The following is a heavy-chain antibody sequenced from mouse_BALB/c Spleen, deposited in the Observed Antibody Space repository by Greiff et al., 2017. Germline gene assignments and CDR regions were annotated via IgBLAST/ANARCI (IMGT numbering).Heavy chain of an antibody. Sequence: DVMLVESGGGLVKPGGSLKLSCAASGFTFSDYYMYWVRQTPEKRLEWVATISDGGSYTYYPDSVKGRFTISRDNAKNNLYLQMSSLKSEDTAMYYCARRYYYAMDYWGQGTSVTVSS. CDR2: ISDGGSYT. CDR1: GFTFSDYY. V-gene: IGHV5-4*02. J-gene: IGHJ4*01. CDR3: ARRYYYAMDY.